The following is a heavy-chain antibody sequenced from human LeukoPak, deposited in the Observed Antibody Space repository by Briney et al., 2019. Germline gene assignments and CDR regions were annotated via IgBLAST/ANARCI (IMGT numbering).Heavy chain of an antibody. CDR2: IWYDGSNK. CDR1: GFTFSSYA. V-gene: IGHV3-33*08. CDR3: ARAPYDSSGYYSYYYYYYGMDV. J-gene: IGHJ6*02. D-gene: IGHD3-22*01. Sequence: GGSLRLSCAASGFTFSSYAMHWVRQAPGKGLEWVAVIWYDGSNKYYADSVKGRFTISRDNSKNTLYLQMNSLRAEDTAVYYCARAPYDSSGYYSYYYYYYGMDVWGQGTTVTVSS.